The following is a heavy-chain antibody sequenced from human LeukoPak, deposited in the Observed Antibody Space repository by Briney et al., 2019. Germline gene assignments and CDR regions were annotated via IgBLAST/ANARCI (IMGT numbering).Heavy chain of an antibody. V-gene: IGHV3-33*01. Sequence: GMSLRLSCAASGFTFSKYGMNWVRQAPGKGREWVAIIWYDESNKYFAESVMGRFTISKDNSKNTVYLQMNSLRIEDTAVYHCARAGIGNALDYWGPGTQVTVSS. CDR2: IWYDESNK. CDR1: GFTFSKYG. CDR3: ARAGIGNALDY. J-gene: IGHJ4*02. D-gene: IGHD2-2*01.